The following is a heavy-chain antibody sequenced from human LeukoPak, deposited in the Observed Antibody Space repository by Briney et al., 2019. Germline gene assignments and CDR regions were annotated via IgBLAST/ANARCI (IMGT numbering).Heavy chain of an antibody. CDR3: ARASNAYTYGYDAFDI. Sequence: GGSLRLSCAASGFMFSGFSMSWVRQTPGKGLEWVAKMTEYGTEIFYVDSVKGRFTISRDNAKNLLYLQMNSLRAEDTAVFYCARASNAYTYGYDAFDIWGQGTMVTVSS. CDR2: MTEYGTEI. V-gene: IGHV3-7*01. CDR1: GFMFSGFS. D-gene: IGHD5-18*01. J-gene: IGHJ3*02.